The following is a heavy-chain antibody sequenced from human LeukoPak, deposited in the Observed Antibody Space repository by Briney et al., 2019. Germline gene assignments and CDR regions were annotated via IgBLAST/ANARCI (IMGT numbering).Heavy chain of an antibody. CDR2: IYYSGST. CDR1: GGSISSYY. D-gene: IGHD6-19*01. CDR3: ARFLQQWLVFDY. V-gene: IGHV4-59*01. J-gene: IGHJ4*02. Sequence: SETLSLTCTVSGGSISSYYWSWIRQPPGKGLEWIGYIYYSGSTNYNPSLKSRVTISVDTSKNQFSLKLSSVTAADTAVYYCARFLQQWLVFDYGGQGTLVTVSS.